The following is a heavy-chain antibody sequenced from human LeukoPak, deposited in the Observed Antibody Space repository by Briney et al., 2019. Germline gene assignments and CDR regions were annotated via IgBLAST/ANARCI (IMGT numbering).Heavy chain of an antibody. CDR1: GGSISSGDYY. Sequence: SQTLSLTCTVSGGSISSGDYYWSWIRQPPGKGLEWIGYIYYSGSTYYNPSLKSRVTISVDTSKNQFSLKLSSVTAADTAVYYCARDWGYDFWSGLENYMDVWGKGTTVTVSS. CDR2: IYYSGST. V-gene: IGHV4-30-4*08. CDR3: ARDWGYDFWSGLENYMDV. D-gene: IGHD3-3*01. J-gene: IGHJ6*03.